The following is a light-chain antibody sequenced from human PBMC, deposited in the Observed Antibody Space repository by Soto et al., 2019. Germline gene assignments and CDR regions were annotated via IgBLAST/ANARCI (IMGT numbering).Light chain of an antibody. CDR3: QHLNSYPP. CDR2: AAS. J-gene: IGKJ3*01. V-gene: IGKV1-9*01. Sequence: DIQLTQSPSLLSASVGDRVTVTCRASQGISSSLAWYQQRPGKAPNLLIYAASTLQTGVPSRFSGSGSGTEFTLTISSLQPEDVATYYFQHLNSYPPFGPGTKVAIK. CDR1: QGISSS.